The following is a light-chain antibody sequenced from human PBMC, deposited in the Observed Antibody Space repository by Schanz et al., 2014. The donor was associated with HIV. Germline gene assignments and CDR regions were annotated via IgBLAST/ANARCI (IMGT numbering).Light chain of an antibody. CDR2: GAS. CDR3: QKYNSAPWT. V-gene: IGKV3D-15*01. Sequence: EIVMTQSPATLSVSPGERATLSCRASQSVTSNLAWYQQRPGQAPRLLIYGASSRATGFPDRFSGSASGTDFTLTISSLQPEDVATYYCQKYNSAPWTFGQGTKVEIK. J-gene: IGKJ1*01. CDR1: QSVTSN.